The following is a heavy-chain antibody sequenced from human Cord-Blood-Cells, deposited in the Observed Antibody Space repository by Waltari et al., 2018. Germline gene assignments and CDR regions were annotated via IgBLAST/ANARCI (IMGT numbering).Heavy chain of an antibody. CDR1: GFTFSNAW. J-gene: IGHJ3*02. CDR3: TTVGWGWELQRGIDAFDI. CDR2: IKSKTDGGTT. V-gene: IGHV3-15*01. D-gene: IGHD1-26*01. Sequence: EVQLVESGGGLVKPGGSLRLSCAASGFTFSNAWMSWVRQAPGKGLEWVGRIKSKTDGGTTVFAAPVKGRFTISRDDSKNTLYLQMNSLKTEDTAVYYCTTVGWGWELQRGIDAFDIWGQGTMVTVSS.